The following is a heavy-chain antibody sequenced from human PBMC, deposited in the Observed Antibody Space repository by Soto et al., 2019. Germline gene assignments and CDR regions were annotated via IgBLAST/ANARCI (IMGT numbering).Heavy chain of an antibody. CDR2: ISGSGAKT. CDR1: GFTFDTYA. V-gene: IGHV3-23*01. J-gene: IGHJ6*03. CDR3: AKLECSGGSCYSGRLVDYFYYYMDV. Sequence: EVQLLESGGGLVQPGGSLRLSCAASGFTFDTYAMSWVRQAPGKGLEWVSAISGSGAKTYYADSVKGRFTISRDNSKNPLNLQMNSLRAEDTAVYHCAKLECSGGSCYSGRLVDYFYYYMDVWGKGTTVTVSS. D-gene: IGHD2-15*01.